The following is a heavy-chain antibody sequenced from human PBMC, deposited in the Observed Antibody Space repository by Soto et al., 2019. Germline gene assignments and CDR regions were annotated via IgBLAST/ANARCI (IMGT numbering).Heavy chain of an antibody. CDR1: GFTFSSSA. J-gene: IGHJ5*02. D-gene: IGHD2-15*01. Sequence: ASVKVSCKTSGFTFSSSAVHWVRQARGHRLQWIGWIDVGSANANYAQMLQERVTISRDMSTSTAYMELSSLRPEDTAVYYCARGPNTNMWYRWFYPWGQGTLVTVSS. CDR2: IDVGSANA. CDR3: ARGPNTNMWYRWFYP. V-gene: IGHV1-58*01.